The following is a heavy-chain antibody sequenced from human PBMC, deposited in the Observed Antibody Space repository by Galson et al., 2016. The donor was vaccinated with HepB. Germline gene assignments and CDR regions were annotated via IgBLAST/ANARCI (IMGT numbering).Heavy chain of an antibody. CDR1: GGTFSSHA. D-gene: IGHD5-12*01. J-gene: IGHJ5*01. CDR3: ANTPYSGYESFHVWFDS. CDR2: IIPLFGTP. Sequence: SVKVSCKASGGTFSSHAISWVRQAPGQGLEWMGGIIPLFGTPNYAQKFQGRVTMTADESTSTVYMELSSLRAEDTAVYYCANTPYSGYESFHVWFDSWGQGTLVTVSS. V-gene: IGHV1-69*13.